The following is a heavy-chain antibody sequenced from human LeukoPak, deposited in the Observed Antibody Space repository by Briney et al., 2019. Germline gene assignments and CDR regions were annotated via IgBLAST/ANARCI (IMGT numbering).Heavy chain of an antibody. CDR3: ARGRRYSGSYYVDY. Sequence: PGGSLRLSCAASGLTFSSSWMHWVRQAPGKGLVWVSRINSDGSSTSYADSVKGRFTISRDNAKNTLFLQMNSLRADDTAVYYCARGRRYSGSYYVDYWGQGTLVTVSS. D-gene: IGHD1-26*01. CDR1: GLTFSSSW. CDR2: INSDGSST. J-gene: IGHJ4*02. V-gene: IGHV3-74*01.